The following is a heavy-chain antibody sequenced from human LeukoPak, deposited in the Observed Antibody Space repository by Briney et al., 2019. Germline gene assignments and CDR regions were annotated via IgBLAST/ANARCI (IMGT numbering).Heavy chain of an antibody. Sequence: GGSLRLSCAASGFTVSSNYMSWVRQAPGKGLEWVSVIYSGGTTYYADSVKGRFTITRDNSNNTLYLQMHSLRAEDTAVYYCARGPVTKFEIWGQDPIHTVSS. CDR2: IYSGGTT. CDR1: GFTVSSNY. CDR3: ARGPVTKFEI. V-gene: IGHV3-53*01. J-gene: IGHJ3*02. D-gene: IGHD4-17*01.